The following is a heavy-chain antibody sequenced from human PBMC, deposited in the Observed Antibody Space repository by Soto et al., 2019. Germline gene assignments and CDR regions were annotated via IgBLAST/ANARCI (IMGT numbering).Heavy chain of an antibody. V-gene: IGHV3-74*01. Sequence: GGSLRLSCAASGFTFSSYWMHWVRQGPGKGLVWVSRVNSDESTTSYADPVKGRFTISRDNAKNTLYLQMSSLRVEDTALYYCVCFECCRTAVVTAMEANGYWGQGTLVTVSS. CDR3: VCFECCRTAVVTAMEANGY. CDR2: VNSDESTT. CDR1: GFTFSSYW. J-gene: IGHJ4*02. D-gene: IGHD2-21*02.